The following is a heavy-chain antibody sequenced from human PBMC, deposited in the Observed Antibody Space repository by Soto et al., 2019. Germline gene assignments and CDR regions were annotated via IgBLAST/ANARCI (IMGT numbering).Heavy chain of an antibody. CDR1: GFTFSSYS. J-gene: IGHJ4*02. CDR2: ISSSSSTI. D-gene: IGHD3-22*01. Sequence: GGSLRLSCAASGFTFSSYSMSWVRQAPGKGLEWVSYISSSSSTIYYADSVKGRFTISRDNAKNSLYLQMNSLRDEDTAVYYCARDQYYYDSSGYSPFDYWGQGTLVTVSS. V-gene: IGHV3-48*02. CDR3: ARDQYYYDSSGYSPFDY.